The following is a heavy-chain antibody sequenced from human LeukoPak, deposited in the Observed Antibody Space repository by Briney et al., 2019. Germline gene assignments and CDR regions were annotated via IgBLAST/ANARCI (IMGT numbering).Heavy chain of an antibody. Sequence: GGSLRLSCAASGFTFSTYSMNWVRQAPGKGLEWVSSISSGSRYMYYADSVKGRFTISRDNAKNSLYLPMNSLRAEDTAVYYCATDVRDEYSSGWYPIGYWGQGTLVTVTS. J-gene: IGHJ4*02. D-gene: IGHD6-19*01. CDR1: GFTFSTYS. CDR3: ATDVRDEYSSGWYPIGY. CDR2: ISSGSRYM. V-gene: IGHV3-21*01.